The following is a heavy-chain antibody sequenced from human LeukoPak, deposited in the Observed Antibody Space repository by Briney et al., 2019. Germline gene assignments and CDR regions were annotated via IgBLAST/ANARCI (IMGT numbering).Heavy chain of an antibody. J-gene: IGHJ5*02. CDR2: ISSSSSTI. CDR3: ARTYYYDFWSGYGSGSYWYNWFDP. D-gene: IGHD3-3*01. CDR1: GFTFSSYS. Sequence: GGSLRLSCAASGFTFSSYSMNWVRQAPGKGLEWVSYISSSSSTIYYADSVKGRFTISRDNAKNSLYLQMNSLRAEDTAVYYCARTYYYDFWSGYGSGSYWYNWFDPWGQGTLVTVSS. V-gene: IGHV3-48*01.